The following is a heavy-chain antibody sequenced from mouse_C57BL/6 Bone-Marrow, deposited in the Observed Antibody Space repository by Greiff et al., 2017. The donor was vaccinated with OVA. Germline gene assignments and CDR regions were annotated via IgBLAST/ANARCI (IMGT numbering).Heavy chain of an antibody. V-gene: IGHV1-76*01. CDR3: ARWYYGPFDY. CDR1: GYTFTDYY. D-gene: IGHD1-1*01. J-gene: IGHJ2*01. Sequence: VQLQQSGAELVRPGASVKLSCKASGYTFTDYYINWVKQRPGQGLEWIARIYPGSGSTNYNEKFKSKATLTVDTSSSTAYMQLSSLTSEDSAVYYCARWYYGPFDYWGQGTTLTVSS. CDR2: IYPGSGST.